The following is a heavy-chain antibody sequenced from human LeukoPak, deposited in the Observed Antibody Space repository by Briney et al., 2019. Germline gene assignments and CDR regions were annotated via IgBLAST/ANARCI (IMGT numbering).Heavy chain of an antibody. V-gene: IGHV3-7*01. J-gene: IGHJ4*02. CDR3: ARWRGLQSEFDC. CDR1: CSTFSSHS. Sequence: GGSLRLSCAASCSTFSSHSMGWVRQAPGKGLECVAAIGLDGAQKDFVDSVKGRFTLSRDNAKNSLFLEMNRLRVEDTAVYYCARWRGLQSEFDCWGQGTLVTVSS. CDR2: IGLDGAQK. D-gene: IGHD5-24*01.